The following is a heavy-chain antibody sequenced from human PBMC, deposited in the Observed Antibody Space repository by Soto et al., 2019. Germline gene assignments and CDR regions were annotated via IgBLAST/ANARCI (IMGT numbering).Heavy chain of an antibody. Sequence: SVKVSCKASAGTFSIYTISWVRQAPGQGLEWMGRIIPILGIANYAQKFQGRVTITADKSTSTAYMELSSLRSEDTAVYYCASPDTAMVETENFDYWGQGTLVTVSS. CDR1: AGTFSIYT. CDR3: ASPDTAMVETENFDY. D-gene: IGHD5-18*01. J-gene: IGHJ4*02. V-gene: IGHV1-69*02. CDR2: IIPILGIA.